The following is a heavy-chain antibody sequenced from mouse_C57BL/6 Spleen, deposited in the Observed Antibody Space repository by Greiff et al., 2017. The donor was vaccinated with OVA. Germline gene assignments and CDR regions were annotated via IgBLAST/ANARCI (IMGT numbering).Heavy chain of an antibody. CDR3: ARGDSNYFYYAMDY. V-gene: IGHV1-18*01. Sequence: EVQLQQSGPELVKPGASVKIPCKASGYTFTDYNMDWVKQSHGKSLEWIGDINPNNGGTIYNQKFKGKATLTVDKSSSTAYMELRSLTSEDTAVYYCARGDSNYFYYAMDYWGQGTSVTVSS. CDR2: INPNNGGT. CDR1: GYTFTDYN. J-gene: IGHJ4*01. D-gene: IGHD2-5*01.